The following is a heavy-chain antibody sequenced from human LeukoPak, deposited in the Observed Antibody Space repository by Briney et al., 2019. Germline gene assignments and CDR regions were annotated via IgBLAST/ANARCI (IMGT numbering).Heavy chain of an antibody. CDR3: ARERPGSRSAFEY. CDR1: GFSFSSYA. Sequence: GGSLRLSCSVSGFSFSSYAMHWVRQAPGKGLEYVSSISSDGGSTYYMDSVKGRFTISRDNAKNSLYLQMNSLRAEDTAVYYCARERPGSRSAFEYWGQGTLVTVSS. CDR2: ISSDGGST. J-gene: IGHJ4*02. D-gene: IGHD3-10*01. V-gene: IGHV3-64*04.